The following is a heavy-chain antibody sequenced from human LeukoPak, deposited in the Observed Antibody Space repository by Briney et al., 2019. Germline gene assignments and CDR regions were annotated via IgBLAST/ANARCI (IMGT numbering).Heavy chain of an antibody. D-gene: IGHD6-19*01. J-gene: IGHJ2*01. CDR1: GFTFSSYA. V-gene: IGHV3-23*01. Sequence: GGSLRLSCAASGFTFSSYAMNWVRQAPGTGLDWVSSVVGSGGSTYYADSVEGRFTISRDNSQNTLYLQMNSLRAEDTAVYYCAKAQLSSGWYYFDPWGRGTLVTVSS. CDR3: AKAQLSSGWYYFDP. CDR2: VVGSGGST.